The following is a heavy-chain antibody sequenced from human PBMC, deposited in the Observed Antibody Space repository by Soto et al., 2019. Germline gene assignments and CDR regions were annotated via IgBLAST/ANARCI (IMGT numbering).Heavy chain of an antibody. V-gene: IGHV3-30*18. J-gene: IGHJ4*02. CDR2: ISYDESNK. D-gene: IGHD2-15*01. Sequence: GGSLRLSCAASGFTFSSYGLHWVRQAPGKGLEWVAVISYDESNKYYADSVKGRFTISRDNSKNTLYLQMNSLRAEDTAVFYCAKDRYCSCGSCYRDFDYWGQGTLVTVSS. CDR3: AKDRYCSCGSCYRDFDY. CDR1: GFTFSSYG.